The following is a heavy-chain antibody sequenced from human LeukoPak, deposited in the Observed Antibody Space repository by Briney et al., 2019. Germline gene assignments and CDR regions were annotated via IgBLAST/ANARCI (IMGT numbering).Heavy chain of an antibody. D-gene: IGHD6-19*01. CDR1: GFTFSSYA. J-gene: IGHJ4*02. CDR3: ARVSLSSGCLSN. V-gene: IGHV3-23*01. CDR2: IGGSGGST. Sequence: HPGGSLRLSCAASGFTFSSYAMGWVRQAPGKGLEWVSGIGGSGGSTYYADSVKGRFTISRDNAKNTLFLQMNGLRAEDTAVYYCARVSLSSGCLSNWGQGTLVTVSS.